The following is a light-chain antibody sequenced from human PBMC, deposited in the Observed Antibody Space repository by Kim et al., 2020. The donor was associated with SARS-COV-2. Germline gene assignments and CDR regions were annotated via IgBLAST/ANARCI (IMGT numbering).Light chain of an antibody. CDR1: GSSIASNY. V-gene: IGLV6-57*03. J-gene: IGLJ3*02. CDR2: EDN. CDR3: QSYDSSNVWV. Sequence: KPVTISYTRSGSSIASNYVQWYQQRPGSAPTTVIYEDNQRPSGVPDRFSGSIDSSSNSASLTISGLKTEDEADYYCQSYDSSNVWVFGGGTQLTVL.